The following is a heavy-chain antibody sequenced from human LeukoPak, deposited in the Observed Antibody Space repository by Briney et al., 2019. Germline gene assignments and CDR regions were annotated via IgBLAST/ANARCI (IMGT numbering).Heavy chain of an antibody. Sequence: ASVKVSCKASGYTFTGYYMHWVRQAPGQGLEWMGWINPNSGGTNYAQKFQGRVTMTRDTSISTAYMELSRLRSGDTAVYYCATPYCSGGSCYPAFDYWGQGTLVTVSS. D-gene: IGHD2-15*01. V-gene: IGHV1-2*02. CDR1: GYTFTGYY. CDR2: INPNSGGT. J-gene: IGHJ4*02. CDR3: ATPYCSGGSCYPAFDY.